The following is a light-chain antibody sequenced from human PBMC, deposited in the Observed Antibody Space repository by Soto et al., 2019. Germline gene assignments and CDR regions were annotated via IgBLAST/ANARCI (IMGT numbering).Light chain of an antibody. J-gene: IGKJ5*01. Sequence: DIGLQTSTATLSLPPGERAPLSCRASQSVSSYLAWYQQKPGQAPRLLIYDASNRATGIPARFSGSGSGTDFTLTISSLEPEDFAVYYCQQRSNWPITFGQGTLLEIK. CDR3: QQRSNWPIT. CDR1: QSVSSY. V-gene: IGKV3-11*01. CDR2: DAS.